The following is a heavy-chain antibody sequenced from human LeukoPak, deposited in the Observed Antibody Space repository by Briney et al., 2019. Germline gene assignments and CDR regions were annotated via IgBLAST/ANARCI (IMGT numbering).Heavy chain of an antibody. CDR1: GYTFTSYG. J-gene: IGHJ4*02. CDR3: ARTCCSETSKFDY. D-gene: IGHD2-15*01. Sequence: ASVKVSCKASGYTFTSYGISWVRQAPGQGLEWMGVINPSGDGTSYAQKFQGRVTMTRNVSTSTVYMELSSLRSEDTAVYYCARTCCSETSKFDYWGQGTLVTVSS. CDR2: INPSGDGT. V-gene: IGHV1-46*01.